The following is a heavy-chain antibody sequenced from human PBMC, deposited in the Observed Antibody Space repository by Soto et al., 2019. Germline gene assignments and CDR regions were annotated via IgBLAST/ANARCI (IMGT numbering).Heavy chain of an antibody. J-gene: IGHJ6*02. Sequence: EVQLVESGGGLVQPGGSLRLSCAASGFTFSSYSMNWVRQAPGKGLEWVSYISSSSSTIYYADSVKGRFTISRDNAKNSLYLQMNSLRAEDTAVYYCARGCSSTSRPYYYYGMDVWGQGTTVTVSS. CDR2: ISSSSSTI. CDR1: GFTFSSYS. D-gene: IGHD2-2*01. CDR3: ARGCSSTSRPYYYYGMDV. V-gene: IGHV3-48*01.